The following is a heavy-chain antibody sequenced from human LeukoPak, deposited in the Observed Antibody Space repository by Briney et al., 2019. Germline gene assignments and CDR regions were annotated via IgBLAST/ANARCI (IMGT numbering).Heavy chain of an antibody. J-gene: IGHJ1*01. CDR3: ARGSIAAAGTH. D-gene: IGHD6-13*01. Sequence: GGSLRLSCAASGLTFSNYWIHWVRQAPGEGLVWVSRINTDGTTTSYADSVKGRFTISRDNAKNTVYLQMNSLRVEDTAVYYCARGSIAAAGTHWGQGTLVTVSS. CDR2: INTDGTTT. CDR1: GLTFSNYW. V-gene: IGHV3-74*01.